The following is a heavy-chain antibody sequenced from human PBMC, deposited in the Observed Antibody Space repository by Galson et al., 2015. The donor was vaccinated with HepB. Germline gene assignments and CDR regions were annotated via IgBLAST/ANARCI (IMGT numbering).Heavy chain of an antibody. Sequence: SLRLSCAASGFTFSSYAMHWVRQAPGKGLEWVAFIRYDGSNKYYSDSVKGRFTISRDNSKYTLYLQMNSLRAEDTAVYYCAKGDGSWGSFYYWGQGTPVTVPS. CDR2: IRYDGSNK. V-gene: IGHV3-30*02. J-gene: IGHJ4*02. CDR3: AKGDGSWGSFYY. D-gene: IGHD3-10*01. CDR1: GFTFSSYA.